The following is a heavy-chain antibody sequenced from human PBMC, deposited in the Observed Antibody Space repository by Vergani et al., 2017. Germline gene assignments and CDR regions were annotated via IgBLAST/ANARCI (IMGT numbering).Heavy chain of an antibody. CDR3: ARHRAISVPRVVPAANWFDH. CDR1: GYSFTSYW. CDR2: IYPGDSDT. Sequence: EVQLVQSGAEVKKPGESLKISCKGSGYSFTSYWIGWVRQMPGKGLEWMGIIYPGDSDTRYSPSFKGQVTISADKSISTAYLQWSSLKASDTAMYYCARHRAISVPRVVPAANWFDHWGQGTLVTVSS. J-gene: IGHJ5*02. D-gene: IGHD2-2*01. V-gene: IGHV5-51*01.